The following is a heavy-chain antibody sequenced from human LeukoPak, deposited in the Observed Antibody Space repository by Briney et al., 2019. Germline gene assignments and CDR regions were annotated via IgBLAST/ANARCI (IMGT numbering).Heavy chain of an antibody. Sequence: PSETLSLTCAVYGGSFSGYYWSWIRQPPGKGLEWIGEINHSGSTNYNPSLKSRVTISVDTSKNQFSLKLSSVAAADTAVYYCARGNSGSYRAPNYWGQGTLVTVSS. CDR3: ARGNSGSYRAPNY. V-gene: IGHV4-34*01. CDR2: INHSGST. D-gene: IGHD1-26*01. CDR1: GGSFSGYY. J-gene: IGHJ4*02.